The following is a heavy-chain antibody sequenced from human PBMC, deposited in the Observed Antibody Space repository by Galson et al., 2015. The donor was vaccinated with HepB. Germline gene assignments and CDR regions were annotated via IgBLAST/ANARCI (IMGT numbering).Heavy chain of an antibody. J-gene: IGHJ3*02. V-gene: IGHV3-30*04. CDR2: ISGDGKDK. D-gene: IGHD3-9*01. CDR3: AKDLAGYGAFDI. Sequence: SLRLSCAASRFTFTSYAMHWVRQAPGKGLEWLAVISGDGKDKYYIDSVKGRFTISRDNFKNMVYLQMNSLRPDDTAVYYCAKDLAGYGAFDIWGQGTVVTLSS. CDR1: RFTFTSYA.